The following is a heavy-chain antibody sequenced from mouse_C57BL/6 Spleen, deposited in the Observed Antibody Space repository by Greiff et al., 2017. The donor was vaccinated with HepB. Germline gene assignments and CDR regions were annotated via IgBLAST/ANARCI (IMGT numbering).Heavy chain of an antibody. D-gene: IGHD4-1*01. V-gene: IGHV1-69*01. CDR3: ARREAGTDYFDY. Sequence: QVQLQQPGAELVMPGASVKLSCKASGYTFTSYWMHWVKQRPGQGLEWIGEIDPSDSYTNYNQKFKGKSTLTVDKSSSTAYMQLSSLTSEDSAVYYGARREAGTDYFDYWGQGTTLTVSS. J-gene: IGHJ2*01. CDR2: IDPSDSYT. CDR1: GYTFTSYW.